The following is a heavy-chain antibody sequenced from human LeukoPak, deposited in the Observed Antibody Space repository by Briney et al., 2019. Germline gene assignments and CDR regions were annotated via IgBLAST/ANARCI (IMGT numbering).Heavy chain of an antibody. J-gene: IGHJ4*02. Sequence: ASVKVSCKASGYTFTSYGISWVRQAPGQGLEWMGWISAYNGNTNYAQKLQGRVTITADKSTSTAYMELSSLRSEDTAVYYCAGEISSSRFYYSGYWGQGTLVTVSS. CDR3: AGEISSSRFYYSGY. CDR2: ISAYNGNT. CDR1: GYTFTSYG. D-gene: IGHD6-13*01. V-gene: IGHV1-18*01.